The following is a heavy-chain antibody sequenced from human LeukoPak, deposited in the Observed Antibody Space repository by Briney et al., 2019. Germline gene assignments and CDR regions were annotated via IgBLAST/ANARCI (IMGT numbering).Heavy chain of an antibody. CDR1: GGSISSSSYS. CDR3: ARYGSGSYSDDHFQH. D-gene: IGHD3-10*01. J-gene: IGHJ1*01. V-gene: IGHV4-39*02. Sequence: SETLSLTCTVSGGSISSSSYSWAWIRQPPGKGLEWIGTMYYSGSTYYNPSLNSRVTISVDTSKNHFSLKLSSVTAADTAVYYCARYGSGSYSDDHFQHWGQGTLVTVSS. CDR2: MYYSGST.